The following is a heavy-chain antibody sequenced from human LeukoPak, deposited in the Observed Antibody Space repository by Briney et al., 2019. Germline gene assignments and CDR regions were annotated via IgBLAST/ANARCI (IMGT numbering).Heavy chain of an antibody. CDR3: ARGNNWYDY. Sequence: ASVKVSCKASGYTFRNYDIVWVRQATGQGLEWMGWMKPDNGNTGYIEMFQGRLTLTRDTSINTAYLELSNLRSEDTAVYYCARGNNWYDYWGQGTLVTASS. CDR2: MKPDNGNT. V-gene: IGHV1-8*03. J-gene: IGHJ5*01. CDR1: GYTFRNYD.